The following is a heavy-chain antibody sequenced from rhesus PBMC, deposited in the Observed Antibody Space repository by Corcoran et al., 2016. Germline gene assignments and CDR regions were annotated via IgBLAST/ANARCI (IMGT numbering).Heavy chain of an antibody. CDR1: GFTFSSYW. V-gene: IGHV3-14*01. J-gene: IGHJ4*01. D-gene: IGHD2-15*01. CDR2: IKSAGRST. CDR3: ARGPGSDY. Sequence: EVQLVESGGGLAKPGGSLRLSCSASGFTFSSYWMHWVRQAPGKGRECISAIKSAGRSTYYADSVKGRFTISRENAKNTLYLQMDSLRAEDTAVYYCARGPGSDYWGQGVLVTVSS.